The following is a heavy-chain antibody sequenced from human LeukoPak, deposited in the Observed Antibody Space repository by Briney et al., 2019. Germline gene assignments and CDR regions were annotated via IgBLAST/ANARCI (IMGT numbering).Heavy chain of an antibody. Sequence: SSETLSLTCTVSGGSISTYYWSWIRQPPEKGLEWIGYIYYGGSTNYNPSLKSRVTMSIDTSKNQFSLKLTSVTAADTAVCYCARHGSDWSFDYWGRGALVTVSS. CDR2: IYYGGST. CDR3: ARHGSDWSFDY. D-gene: IGHD6-19*01. J-gene: IGHJ4*02. CDR1: GGSISTYY. V-gene: IGHV4-59*08.